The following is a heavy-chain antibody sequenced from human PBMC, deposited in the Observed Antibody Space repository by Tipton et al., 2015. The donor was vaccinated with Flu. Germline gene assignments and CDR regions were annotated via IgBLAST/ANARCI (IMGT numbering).Heavy chain of an antibody. CDR2: INHSGST. V-gene: IGHV4-34*01. J-gene: IGHJ6*02. D-gene: IGHD2-2*01. CDR3: ARGRVVVVPAAILTPANYYYYYGMDV. Sequence: LRLSCAVYGGSFSGYYWSWIRQPPGKGLEWIGEINHSGSTNYNPSLKSRVTISVDTSKNQFSLKLSSVTAADTAVYYCARGRVVVVPAAILTPANYYYYYGMDVWGQGTTVTVSS. CDR1: GGSFSGYY.